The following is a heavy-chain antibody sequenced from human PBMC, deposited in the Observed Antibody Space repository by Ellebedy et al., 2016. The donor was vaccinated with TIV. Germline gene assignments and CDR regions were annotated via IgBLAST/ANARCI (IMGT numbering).Heavy chain of an antibody. D-gene: IGHD6-25*01. V-gene: IGHV1-46*04. CDR2: ISPSGVTP. CDR3: AKETGRIAAAGLDL. J-gene: IGHJ5*02. CDR1: GYPFSDYY. Sequence: AASVKVSCKASGYPFSDYYIEWVRQAPGQGLEWMGIISPSGVTPTYAPRLQGRVTMTSDPSTNTVYMELTSLRSEDTAIYYCAKETGRIAAAGLDLWGQGTLVTVSS.